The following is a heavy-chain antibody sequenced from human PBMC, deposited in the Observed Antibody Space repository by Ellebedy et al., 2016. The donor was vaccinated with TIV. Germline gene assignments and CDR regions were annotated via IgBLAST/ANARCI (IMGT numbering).Heavy chain of an antibody. CDR3: ARVEHGSGDY. V-gene: IGHV1-18*01. CDR2: ISGYNEQP. Sequence: ASVKVSCKASGYTFSSYGITWVRQAPGKGLEWMGWISGYNEQPNYAEKFQGRVTMTTETAATTAYMELRSLRSDDTAVYYCARVEHGSGDYWGQGTLVTVSS. J-gene: IGHJ4*02. D-gene: IGHD3-10*01. CDR1: GYTFSSYG.